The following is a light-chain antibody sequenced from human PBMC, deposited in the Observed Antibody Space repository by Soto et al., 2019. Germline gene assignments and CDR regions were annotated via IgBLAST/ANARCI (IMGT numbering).Light chain of an antibody. J-gene: IGLJ2*01. CDR3: ATWDGSLNGVV. Sequence: QSALTQPASVSGSPGQSITISCTGTSSDVGGYDFVSWYQQHPGKAPKLMIYEVTNRPSGVSNRFSGSKSGNTASLTISGLQSEDETHYYCATWDGSLNGVVFGGGTKVTVL. CDR2: EVT. CDR1: SSDVGGYDF. V-gene: IGLV2-14*01.